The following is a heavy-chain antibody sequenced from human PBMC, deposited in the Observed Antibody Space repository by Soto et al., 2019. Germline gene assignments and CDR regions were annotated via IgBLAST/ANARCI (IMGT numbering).Heavy chain of an antibody. CDR2: IYWDDDK. Sequence: QITLKESGPTLVKPTQTLTLTCTFPGFSLSTSGVGVGWIRQPPGKALEWLALIYWDDDKRYSPFLKSRLTITKDTSKNQVVLTMTNLDPVDTAKYDCAHRGLWFGEFKGGYEHSGGFDYWGQGTLVTVSS. CDR3: AHRGLWFGEFKGGYEHSGGFDY. CDR1: GFSLSTSGVG. D-gene: IGHD3-10*01. V-gene: IGHV2-5*02. J-gene: IGHJ4*02.